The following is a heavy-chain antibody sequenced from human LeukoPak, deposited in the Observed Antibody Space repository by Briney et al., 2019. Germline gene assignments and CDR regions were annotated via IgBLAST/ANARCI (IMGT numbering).Heavy chain of an antibody. D-gene: IGHD3-10*01. CDR3: ARDWPGTRPTGYFDL. CDR2: ISYDGSNK. V-gene: IGHV3-30-3*01. Sequence: GGSLRLSCAASGFTFSSYAMHWVRQAPGKGLEWVAVISYDGSNKYYADSVKGRFTISRDNSKNTLYLQMNSLRAEDTAVYYCARDWPGTRPTGYFDLWGRGTLVTVSS. J-gene: IGHJ2*01. CDR1: GFTFSSYA.